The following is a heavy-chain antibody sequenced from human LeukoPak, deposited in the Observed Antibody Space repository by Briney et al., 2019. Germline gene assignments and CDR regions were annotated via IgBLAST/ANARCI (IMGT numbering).Heavy chain of an antibody. D-gene: IGHD3-22*01. CDR1: GYSFTDYY. CDR2: INPNSGGT. J-gene: IGHJ4*02. V-gene: IGHV1-2*02. CDR3: ARAINSWLLLDLDY. Sequence: ASVKVSCKASGYSFTDYYMHWVRQAPGQGLEWMGWINPNSGGTNYAQKFQGRVTMTRDTSISTAYMELSRLRSDDTAVYYCARAINSWLLLDLDYWGQGTLVTVSS.